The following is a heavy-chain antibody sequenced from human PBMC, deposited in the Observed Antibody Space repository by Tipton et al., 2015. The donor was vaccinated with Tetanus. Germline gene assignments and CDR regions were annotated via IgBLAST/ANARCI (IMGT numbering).Heavy chain of an antibody. CDR3: ARDHRLSASYAGWFDP. J-gene: IGHJ5*02. CDR2: INHSGST. Sequence: TLSLTCAVYGGSFSGYYWSWIRQPPGKGLEWIGEINHSGSTNYNPSLKSRVTISVDTSKNQFSLRLSSVTAADTAVYYCARDHRLSASYAGWFDPWGQGTLVTVSS. V-gene: IGHV4-34*01. CDR1: GGSFSGYY. D-gene: IGHD2-8*01.